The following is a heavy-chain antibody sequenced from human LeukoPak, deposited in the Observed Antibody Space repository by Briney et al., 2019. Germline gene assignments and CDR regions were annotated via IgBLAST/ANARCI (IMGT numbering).Heavy chain of an antibody. Sequence: GESLKISCKGSGYRFTSYWIGWVRQMPGKGLEWVGFIYPGDSDTRYSRSFQGQVTISADKSMSTAYLQWSSLKASDTAMYYCARRRGRYSGDAFDIWGQGTMVTVSS. J-gene: IGHJ3*02. CDR1: GYRFTSYW. D-gene: IGHD1-26*01. V-gene: IGHV5-51*01. CDR2: IYPGDSDT. CDR3: ARRRGRYSGDAFDI.